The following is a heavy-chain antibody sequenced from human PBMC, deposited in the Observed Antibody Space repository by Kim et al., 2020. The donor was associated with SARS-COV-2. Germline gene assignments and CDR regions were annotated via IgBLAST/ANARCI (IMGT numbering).Heavy chain of an antibody. V-gene: IGHV3-30*18. CDR3: AKELYYYGSGDDPPLNY. CDR1: GFTFSSYG. D-gene: IGHD3-10*01. J-gene: IGHJ4*01. Sequence: GGSLRLSCAASGFTFSSYGMHWVRQAPGKGLEWVAVISYDGSNKYYADSVKGRFTISRDNSKNTLYPQMNSLRAEDTAVYYCAKELYYYGSGDDPPLNY. CDR2: ISYDGSNK.